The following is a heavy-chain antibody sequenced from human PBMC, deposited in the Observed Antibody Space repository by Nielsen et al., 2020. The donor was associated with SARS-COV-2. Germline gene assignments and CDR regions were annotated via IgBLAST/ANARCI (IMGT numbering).Heavy chain of an antibody. CDR3: ARHPGPYDSSGHGAFDI. J-gene: IGHJ3*02. Sequence: KVSCKGSGYSFTSYWISWVRQMPGKGLEWMGRIDPSDSYTNYSPSFQGHVTISTDKSISTAYLQWSSLKASDTAIYYCARHPGPYDSSGHGAFDIWGQGTMVTVSS. D-gene: IGHD3-22*01. CDR2: IDPSDSYT. CDR1: GYSFTSYW. V-gene: IGHV5-10-1*01.